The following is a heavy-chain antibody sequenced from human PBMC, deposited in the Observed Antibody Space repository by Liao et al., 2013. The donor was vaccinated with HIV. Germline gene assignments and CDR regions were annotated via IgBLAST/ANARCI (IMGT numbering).Heavy chain of an antibody. V-gene: IGHV4-34*01. J-gene: IGHJ5*02. CDR2: INHSGRT. Sequence: QVQLQQWGAGLLKPSETLSLTCAVYGGSFSGYYWSWIRQPPGKGLEWIGEINHSGRTNYNPSLKSRVTISVDTSKNQFSLKLSSVTAADTAVYYCTRESLIVVATFDPWGQGSLVTVSS. CDR3: TRESLIVVATFDP. D-gene: IGHD1-26*01. CDR1: GGSFSGYY.